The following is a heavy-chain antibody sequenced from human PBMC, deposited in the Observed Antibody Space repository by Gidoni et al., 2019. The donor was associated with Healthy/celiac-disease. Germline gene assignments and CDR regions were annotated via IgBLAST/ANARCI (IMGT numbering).Heavy chain of an antibody. CDR2: IYYSGST. CDR1: GGSISSSSYY. J-gene: IGHJ4*02. D-gene: IGHD1-1*01. CDR3: ASVHGPTSLFFDY. Sequence: QLQLQESGPGLVKPSETLSLTCTVSGGSISSSSYYWGWFSQPPGKGLEWIGSIYYSGSTYYNPSLKSRVTISVDTSKNQFSLKLSSVTAADTAVYYCASVHGPTSLFFDYWGQGTLVTVSS. V-gene: IGHV4-39*01.